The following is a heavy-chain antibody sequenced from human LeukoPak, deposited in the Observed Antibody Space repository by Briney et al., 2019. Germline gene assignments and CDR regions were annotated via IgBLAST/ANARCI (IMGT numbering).Heavy chain of an antibody. Sequence: SETLSLTCTVSGGSISSHYWSWIRQPPGKALEWIGYISHGGQTLSNPSLSSRVTISVDTSNNQFSLKLTSVTAADTAVYFCARDTYYTSGTYYIDYFDSWGQGALVTVSS. CDR3: ARDTYYTSGTYYIDYFDS. CDR1: GGSISSHY. J-gene: IGHJ4*02. V-gene: IGHV4-59*11. D-gene: IGHD3-10*01. CDR2: ISHGGQT.